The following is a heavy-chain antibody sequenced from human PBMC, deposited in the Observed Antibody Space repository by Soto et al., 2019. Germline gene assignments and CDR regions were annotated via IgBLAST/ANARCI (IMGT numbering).Heavy chain of an antibody. V-gene: IGHV4-39*01. Sequence: PSETLSLTCTVSGGSISSSSYYWGWIRQPPGKGLEWIGSIYYSGSTYYNPSLKSRVTISVDTSKNQFSLKLSSVTAADTAVYYCARLDGTRYYYYYMDVWGKGTTVTVSS. J-gene: IGHJ6*03. CDR3: ARLDGTRYYYYYMDV. D-gene: IGHD3-9*01. CDR1: GGSISSSSYY. CDR2: IYYSGST.